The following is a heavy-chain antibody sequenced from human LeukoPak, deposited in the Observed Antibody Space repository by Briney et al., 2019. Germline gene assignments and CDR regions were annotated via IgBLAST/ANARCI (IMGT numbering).Heavy chain of an antibody. Sequence: ASVKVSCKASGGTFSSYTISWVRQAPGQGLEWMGRIIPILGIANYAQKFQGRVTITADKSTSTAYTELSSLRSEDTAVYYCARVLRYSYGSYFDYWGQGTLVTVSS. CDR1: GGTFSSYT. D-gene: IGHD5-18*01. V-gene: IGHV1-69*02. CDR2: IIPILGIA. CDR3: ARVLRYSYGSYFDY. J-gene: IGHJ4*02.